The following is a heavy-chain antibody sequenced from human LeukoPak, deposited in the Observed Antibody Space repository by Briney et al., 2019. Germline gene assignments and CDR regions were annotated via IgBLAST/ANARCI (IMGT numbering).Heavy chain of an antibody. CDR3: ANGVVPAAIAYYYYMDV. CDR1: GFTFSNAW. CDR2: IKSKTDGGTT. J-gene: IGHJ6*03. V-gene: IGHV3-15*01. Sequence: GGSLRLSCAASGFTFSNAWMSWVRQAPGKGLEWVGRIKSKTDGGTTDYAAPVKGRFTISRDDSKNTLYLQMNSLRAEDTAVYYCANGVVPAAIAYYYYMDVWGKGTTVTISS. D-gene: IGHD2-2*01.